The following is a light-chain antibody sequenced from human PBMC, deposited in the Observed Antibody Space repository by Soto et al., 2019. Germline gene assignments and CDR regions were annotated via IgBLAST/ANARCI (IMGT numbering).Light chain of an antibody. J-gene: IGLJ3*02. CDR1: TSNTGAGYD. Sequence: QSVLTQPPSVSGAPGQRVTISCTGSTSNTGAGYDVHWYQQLPGTVPKLLIYANSNRPSGVPDRFSGSKSGTSASLAITGLQPEDEADYYCQSYDSTLSVWVFGGGTKLTVL. V-gene: IGLV1-40*01. CDR2: ANS. CDR3: QSYDSTLSVWV.